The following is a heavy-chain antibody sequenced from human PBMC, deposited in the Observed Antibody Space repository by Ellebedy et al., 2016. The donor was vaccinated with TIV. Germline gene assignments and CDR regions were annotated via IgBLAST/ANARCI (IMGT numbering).Heavy chain of an antibody. Sequence: KVSCKGSGYSFTSYWIGWVRQMPGKGLEWMGRIDPSDSYTKYSPSFQGHVTISTDVSISTAYLQWSTLKASDTAMYYCARHMRHDSGGYCFDYWGQGTLVTVSS. CDR1: GYSFTSYW. J-gene: IGHJ4*02. CDR3: ARHMRHDSGGYCFDY. CDR2: IDPSDSYT. V-gene: IGHV5-10-1*01. D-gene: IGHD3-22*01.